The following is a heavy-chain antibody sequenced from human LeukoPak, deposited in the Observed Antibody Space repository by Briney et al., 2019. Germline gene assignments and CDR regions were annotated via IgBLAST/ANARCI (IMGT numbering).Heavy chain of an antibody. CDR2: FDPEDGET. J-gene: IGHJ6*03. D-gene: IGHD2-8*01. CDR1: GYTLTELS. Sequence: GASVKVSCKVSGYTLTELSMHWVRQAPGKGLEWMGGFDPEDGETIYAQKFQGRVTMTEDTSTDTAYMELSSLRSEDTAVYYCASRTGCTNGVCYDYYYYMDVWGKGTTVTVSS. V-gene: IGHV1-24*01. CDR3: ASRTGCTNGVCYDYYYYMDV.